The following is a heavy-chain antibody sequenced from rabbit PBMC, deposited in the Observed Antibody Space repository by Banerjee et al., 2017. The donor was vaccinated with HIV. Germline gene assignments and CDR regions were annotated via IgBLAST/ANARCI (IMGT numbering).Heavy chain of an antibody. V-gene: IGHV1S45*01. D-gene: IGHD7-1*01. CDR3: ARPYTGYGAYDL. J-gene: IGHJ6*01. Sequence: QEQLVESGGGLVQPGGSLKLSCKASGFDFSSTCYMCWVRQAPGKGLEWIGCIYTDSGGTYYASWAKGRFTISKTSSTTVTLQMTSLTAADTATYFCARPYTGYGAYDLWGQGTLVTVS. CDR1: GFDFSSTCY. CDR2: IYTDSGGT.